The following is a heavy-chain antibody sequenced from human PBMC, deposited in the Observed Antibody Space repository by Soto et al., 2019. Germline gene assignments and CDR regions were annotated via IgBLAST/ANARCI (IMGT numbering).Heavy chain of an antibody. Sequence: EVQLVESGGGLVQPGGSLKLSCAASGFTFSSSAMYWVRQAPGKGLEWVSAISDRGDTTHYADSVKGRFTISRDTSKNTLYLQLNTLRADDTAVYYCAKDKPGTTSFDYWGQGTLVTVSS. CDR3: AKDKPGTTSFDY. V-gene: IGHV3-23*04. CDR1: GFTFSSSA. CDR2: ISDRGDTT. J-gene: IGHJ4*02. D-gene: IGHD1-1*01.